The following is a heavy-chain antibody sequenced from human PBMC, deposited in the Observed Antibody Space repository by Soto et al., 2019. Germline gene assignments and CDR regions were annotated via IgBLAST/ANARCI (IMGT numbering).Heavy chain of an antibody. CDR3: ARGRYWES. V-gene: IGHV1-18*01. J-gene: IGHJ5*02. CDR1: GYTFTSYG. Sequence: QVHLVQSGAEVKKPGASVKVSYKASGYTFTSYGITWVRQAPGQGLEWMGWISAHNGNTDYAQKLQGRVIVTRDTSTSTAYMGMRSLVSDDTAVYYCARGRYWESWGQGALVTVSS. D-gene: IGHD2-8*02. CDR2: ISAHNGNT.